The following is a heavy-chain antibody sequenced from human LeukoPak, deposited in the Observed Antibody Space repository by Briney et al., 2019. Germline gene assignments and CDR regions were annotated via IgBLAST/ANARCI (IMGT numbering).Heavy chain of an antibody. Sequence: ASVKVSCKASGYTFTSYYMHWVRQAHGQGLEWMGIINPSGGSTSYAQKFQGRVTMTRDTSTSTVYMELSSLRSEDTAVYYCARDVIVGAQSMYSFDYWGQGTLVTVSS. CDR1: GYTFTSYY. J-gene: IGHJ4*02. D-gene: IGHD1-26*01. CDR2: INPSGGST. V-gene: IGHV1-46*01. CDR3: ARDVIVGAQSMYSFDY.